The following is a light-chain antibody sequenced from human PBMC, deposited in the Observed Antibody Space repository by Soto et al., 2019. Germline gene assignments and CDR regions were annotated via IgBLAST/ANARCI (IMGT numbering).Light chain of an antibody. Sequence: EIVLTQSPATLSLSPGERATLSCWASQSVSTYLAWYQQKPGQAPRLLISDASNRATGIPARFSGSGSGTDFTLTVSSLAPEDSAVYYCLQRYSTRLTFGGGTRVEIK. CDR2: DAS. J-gene: IGKJ4*01. CDR3: LQRYSTRLT. CDR1: QSVSTY. V-gene: IGKV3-11*01.